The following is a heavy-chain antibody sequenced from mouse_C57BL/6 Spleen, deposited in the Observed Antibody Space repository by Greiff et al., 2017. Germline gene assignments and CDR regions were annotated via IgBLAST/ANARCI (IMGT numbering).Heavy chain of an antibody. J-gene: IGHJ2*01. D-gene: IGHD2-1*01. Sequence: QVHVKQSGAELARPGASVKLSCKASGYTFTSYGISWVKQRTGQVLEWSGELYPRSDNTYYNEKFKGQDTLTADNSSSTAYMELRSLTSEDSAVYFCARLDPKLPYVDYWGQGTTLTVAS. CDR2: LYPRSDNT. CDR3: ARLDPKLPYVDY. V-gene: IGHV1-81*01. CDR1: GYTFTSYG.